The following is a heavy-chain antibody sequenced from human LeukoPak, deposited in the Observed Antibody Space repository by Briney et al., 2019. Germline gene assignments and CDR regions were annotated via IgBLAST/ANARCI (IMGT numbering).Heavy chain of an antibody. V-gene: IGHV4-59*01. J-gene: IGHJ4*02. Sequence: YYSGSTNYNPSLKSRVTISIDTSKNQFSLKLSSVTAADTAVYYCARDRVRGSSNPYFDYWGQGTLVTVSS. CDR2: YYSGST. D-gene: IGHD1-26*01. CDR3: ARDRVRGSSNPYFDY.